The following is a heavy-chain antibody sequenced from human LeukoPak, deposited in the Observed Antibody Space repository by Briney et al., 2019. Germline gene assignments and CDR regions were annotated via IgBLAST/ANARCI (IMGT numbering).Heavy chain of an antibody. V-gene: IGHV3-7*01. Sequence: GGSLRLSCAASGFTFSSYWMTWVRQAPGKGLEWVANIKQDGSVKQYVGSVKGRFAISRDNAKNSLYLQMNSLRAEDTAVYYCARDTNGWNDYWGQGTLVTVSS. CDR1: GFTFSSYW. D-gene: IGHD2-8*01. CDR3: ARDTNGWNDY. CDR2: IKQDGSVK. J-gene: IGHJ4*02.